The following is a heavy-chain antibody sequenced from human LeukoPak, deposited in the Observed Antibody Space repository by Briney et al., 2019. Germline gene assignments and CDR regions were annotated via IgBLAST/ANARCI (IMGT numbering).Heavy chain of an antibody. CDR2: INHSGST. D-gene: IGHD3-3*01. CDR3: ARGHRFLEWLPSYYYYGMDV. CDR1: GGSFSGYY. J-gene: IGHJ6*02. Sequence: SETLSLTCAVYGGSFSGYYWSWLRQPPGKGLEWIGEINHSGSTNYNPSLKSRVTISVDTSKNQFSLKLSSVTAADTAVYYCARGHRFLEWLPSYYYYGMDVWGQGTTVTVSS. V-gene: IGHV4-34*01.